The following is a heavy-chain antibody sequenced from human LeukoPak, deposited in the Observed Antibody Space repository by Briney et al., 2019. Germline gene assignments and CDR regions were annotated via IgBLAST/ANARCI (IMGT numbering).Heavy chain of an antibody. J-gene: IGHJ3*02. CDR3: ASCVTADALDI. V-gene: IGHV4-59*12. D-gene: IGHD2-21*02. Sequence: SETLSLTCTVSGGSIGTYYWSWIRQSPGKGLEWIGSIYYSGSTYYNPSLKSRVTISVDTSKNQFSLKLSSVTAADTAVYYCASCVTADALDIWGQGTMVTVSS. CDR2: IYYSGST. CDR1: GGSIGTYY.